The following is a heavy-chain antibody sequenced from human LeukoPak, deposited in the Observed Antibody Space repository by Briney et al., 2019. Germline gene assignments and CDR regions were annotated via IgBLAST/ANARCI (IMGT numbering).Heavy chain of an antibody. Sequence: SETLSLTCTVSGGSISSYYWSWIRQPPGKGLEWIGYIYYSGSTNYNPSLKSRVTISVDTSKNQFSLKLSSVTAADTAVYYCARDAGVGNWFDPWGQGTLVTVSS. CDR3: ARDAGVGNWFDP. J-gene: IGHJ5*02. CDR2: IYYSGST. CDR1: GGSISSYY. V-gene: IGHV4-59*01.